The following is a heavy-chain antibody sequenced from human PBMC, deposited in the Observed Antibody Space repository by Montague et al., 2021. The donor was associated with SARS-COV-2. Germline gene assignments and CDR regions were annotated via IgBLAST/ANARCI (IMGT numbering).Heavy chain of an antibody. CDR1: GGQFIRSSHY. CDR2: IYFSGST. CDR3: ARAYRGVPVWDCFDP. D-gene: IGHD1-14*01. Sequence: SETLSLTCSVSGGQFIRSSHYWAWIRQAPGRGLEWIGNIYFSGSTNYNPSLRSRLTLSLDMSREQFSLELRAVTASDTALYYCARAYRGVPVWDCFDPWGQGLLVAVSS. J-gene: IGHJ5*02. V-gene: IGHV4-39*01.